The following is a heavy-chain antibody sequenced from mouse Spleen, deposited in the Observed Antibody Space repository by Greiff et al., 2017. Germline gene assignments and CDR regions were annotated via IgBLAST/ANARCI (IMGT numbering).Heavy chain of an antibody. J-gene: IGHJ4*01. CDR1: GFSINSDCY. CDR3: ARANWDAGFYAMDY. D-gene: IGHD4-1*01. V-gene: IGHV3-3*01. Sequence: VQLKQSGPSLVRPSQTLSLTCTVTGFSINSDCYWIWIRQFPGNKLEYIGYTFYSGITYYNPSLESRTYITRDTSKNQFSLKLSSVTTEDTATYYCARANWDAGFYAMDYWGQGTSVTVSS. CDR2: TFYSGIT.